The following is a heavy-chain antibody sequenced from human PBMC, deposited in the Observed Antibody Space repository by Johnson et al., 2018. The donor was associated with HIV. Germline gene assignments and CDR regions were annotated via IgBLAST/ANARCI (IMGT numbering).Heavy chain of an antibody. CDR2: IKCDGSEK. CDR1: GFTFSNAW. V-gene: IGHV3-52*01. J-gene: IGHJ3*02. Sequence: EVQLVESGGGLVQPGGSLRLSCAASGFTFSNAWMHWVCQAPEKGLEWVADIKCDGSEKYYVDSVKGRLTISRDNAKNSLYLQMNSLRAEDTAVYYCAKGLVYADPDDAFDIWGQGTMVTVSS. CDR3: AKGLVYADPDDAFDI. D-gene: IGHD2-8*01.